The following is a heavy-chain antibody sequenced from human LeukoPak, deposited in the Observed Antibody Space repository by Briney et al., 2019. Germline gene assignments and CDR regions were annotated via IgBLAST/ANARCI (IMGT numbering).Heavy chain of an antibody. J-gene: IGHJ4*02. Sequence: PSEALSLTCTVSGSSISSYYWSWIRQPPGKGLEWIGYIYYSGSTNYNPSLKSRVTISVDTSKNQFSLKLSSVTAADTAVYYCACSREWLSYFDYWGQGTLVTVSS. CDR1: GSSISSYY. V-gene: IGHV4-59*08. D-gene: IGHD3-3*01. CDR2: IYYSGST. CDR3: ACSREWLSYFDY.